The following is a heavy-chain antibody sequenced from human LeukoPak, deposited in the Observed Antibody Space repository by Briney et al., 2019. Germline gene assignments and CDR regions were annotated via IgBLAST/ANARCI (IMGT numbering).Heavy chain of an antibody. CDR3: ARGSRMSRITICGVTKGAIDY. J-gene: IGHJ4*02. CDR2: INHSGST. CDR1: GGSFSGYY. Sequence: SETLSLTCAVYGGSFSGYYWSWIRQPPGKWLEWIGEINHSGSTNYNPALRSRVTISVDTSKNQFSLKLSSVTAADTAVYYCARGSRMSRITICGVTKGAIDYWGQGTLVTVSS. V-gene: IGHV4-34*01. D-gene: IGHD3-3*01.